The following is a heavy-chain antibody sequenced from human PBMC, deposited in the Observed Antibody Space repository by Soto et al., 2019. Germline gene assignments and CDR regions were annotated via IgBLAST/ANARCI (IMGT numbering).Heavy chain of an antibody. V-gene: IGHV5-51*01. D-gene: IGHD2-21*02. CDR2: IYPADSNV. J-gene: IGHJ1*01. CDR3: AKDDVAGDGLWLVAD. Sequence: GESLKISCKGSGFIFTNYWIGWVRQMPGKGLEWMGIIYPADSNVRYSPSFQGQVTISVDKSISTAYLQWTSLRAEDTAMYYCAKDDVAGDGLWLVADWGQGILVTVSS. CDR1: GFIFTNYW.